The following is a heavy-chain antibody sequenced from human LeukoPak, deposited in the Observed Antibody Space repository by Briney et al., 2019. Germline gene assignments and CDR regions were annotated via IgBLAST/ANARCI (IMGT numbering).Heavy chain of an antibody. D-gene: IGHD6-19*01. J-gene: IGHJ4*02. Sequence: SETLSLTCTVSGDSISSGGYYWSWIRHHPGKGLEWIGYTYYGGSTYYTPTLESRVSISIDTSAYQFSLKLSSVTAADTAIYYCARSGPHGGWYYFDYWGQGTLVTVFS. CDR3: ARSGPHGGWYYFDY. CDR1: GDSISSGGYY. CDR2: TYYGGST. V-gene: IGHV4-31*03.